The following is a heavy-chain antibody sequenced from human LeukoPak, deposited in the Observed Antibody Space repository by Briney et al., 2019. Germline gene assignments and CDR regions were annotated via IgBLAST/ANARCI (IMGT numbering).Heavy chain of an antibody. CDR3: ATTSEWRMVVFDI. Sequence: ASVKVSCKASGYTFTSYYMHWVRQAPGQGLEWMGIINPSGGSTSYAQKFQGRVTMTRDMSTSTVYMELSSLRSEDTAVYYCATTSEWRMVVFDIWGQGTMVTVS. V-gene: IGHV1-46*01. CDR1: GYTFTSYY. J-gene: IGHJ3*02. D-gene: IGHD2-15*01. CDR2: INPSGGST.